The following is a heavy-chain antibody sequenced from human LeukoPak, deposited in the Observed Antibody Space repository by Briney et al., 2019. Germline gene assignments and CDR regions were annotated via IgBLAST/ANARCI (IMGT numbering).Heavy chain of an antibody. CDR2: VNSNSGGT. CDR1: GYRFSDYY. J-gene: IGHJ4*02. V-gene: IGHV1-2*02. Sequence: ASVNVSCKASGYRFSDYYMHWVRQAPGQGLEWMGWVNSNSGGTHYAQKFEGRVTMTRDTSISTAYMELSRLKIDDTALYYCARGYCSGGSCYHFDSWGQGTLVTVSS. CDR3: ARGYCSGGSCYHFDS. D-gene: IGHD2-15*01.